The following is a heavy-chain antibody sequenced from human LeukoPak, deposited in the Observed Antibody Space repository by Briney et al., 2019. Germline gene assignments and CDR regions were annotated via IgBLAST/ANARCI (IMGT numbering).Heavy chain of an antibody. CDR3: AKRGYCSGGGCYSFHFDY. CDR2: MSYDGTNK. D-gene: IGHD2-15*01. V-gene: IGHV3-30*18. J-gene: IGHJ4*02. CDR1: GFTFSSHG. Sequence: GRSLRLSCAASGFTFSSHGMHWVRQAPGKGLEWVALMSYDGTNKVYADSVKGRFTISRDNSKNTLYLEMNNLRAEDTAVYYCAKRGYCSGGGCYSFHFDYWGQGTLVTVSS.